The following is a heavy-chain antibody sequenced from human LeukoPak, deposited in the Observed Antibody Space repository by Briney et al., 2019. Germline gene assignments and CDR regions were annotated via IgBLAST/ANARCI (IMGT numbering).Heavy chain of an antibody. CDR1: GDSISTSSYY. CDR3: ARSDYSDYRQIDF. D-gene: IGHD3-22*01. V-gene: IGHV4-39*01. J-gene: IGHJ4*02. CDR2: IYYSGIS. Sequence: SETLSLTCTVSGDSISTSSYYWCWLRQPPGKGLEWLGSIYYSGISHYNPSLKRRVTIYVDTSRNQFSLHLYSVTAADTAVFYCARSDYSDYRQIDFWGQGTLVTVSS.